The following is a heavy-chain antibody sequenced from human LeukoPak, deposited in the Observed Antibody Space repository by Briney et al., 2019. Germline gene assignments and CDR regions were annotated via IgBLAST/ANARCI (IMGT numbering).Heavy chain of an antibody. CDR3: AKESVSGWYGWFDP. Sequence: GGSLRLSCAASRFTFSGYAMYWVRQAPGKGLEWVSCIDASGVNTYYADSVKGRFTISRDNSRNTLYLQMNSLRAEDTAVYYCAKESVSGWYGWFDPSGQGTLVTVSS. D-gene: IGHD6-19*01. V-gene: IGHV3-23*01. CDR1: RFTFSGYA. J-gene: IGHJ5*02. CDR2: IDASGVNT.